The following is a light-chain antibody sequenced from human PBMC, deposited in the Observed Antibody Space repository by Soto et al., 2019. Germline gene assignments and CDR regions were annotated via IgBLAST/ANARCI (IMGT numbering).Light chain of an antibody. Sequence: DIQMTQSPSTLSASVGDRVTITCRASQSISSSLAWYRQKPGQAPKLLIYEASSLQSGVPSRFSGSGSGTDFTLTISSLQPEDFATYYCQQSYTTPSITFGQGTRLEIK. CDR2: EAS. J-gene: IGKJ5*01. CDR1: QSISSS. V-gene: IGKV1-39*01. CDR3: QQSYTTPSIT.